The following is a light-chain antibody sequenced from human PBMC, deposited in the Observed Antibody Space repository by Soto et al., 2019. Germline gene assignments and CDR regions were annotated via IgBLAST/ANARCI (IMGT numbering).Light chain of an antibody. Sequence: DIEMTQSPSSVSASVGDSVTITCRASQVISSWVAWYQQKPGRAPKLLIYSASNLQSGAPSKFSGTASGTDFTLTINSLQPEDSGSYYCHQTNTFPHTFGQGTKVEIK. V-gene: IGKV1-12*01. CDR1: QVISSW. J-gene: IGKJ2*01. CDR3: HQTNTFPHT. CDR2: SAS.